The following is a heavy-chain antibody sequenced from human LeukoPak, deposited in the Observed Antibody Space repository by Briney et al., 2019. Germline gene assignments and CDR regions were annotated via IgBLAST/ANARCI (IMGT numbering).Heavy chain of an antibody. V-gene: IGHV4-34*01. CDR2: INHSGST. Sequence: SETLSLTCAVYGGSFSGYYWSWIRQPPGKGLEWVGEINHSGSTNYNPSLKSRVTISVDTSKNQFSLKLSSVTAADTAVYYCARGRPVLLWFGEPSNWFDPWGQGTLVTVSS. J-gene: IGHJ5*02. CDR3: ARGRPVLLWFGEPSNWFDP. CDR1: GGSFSGYY. D-gene: IGHD3-10*01.